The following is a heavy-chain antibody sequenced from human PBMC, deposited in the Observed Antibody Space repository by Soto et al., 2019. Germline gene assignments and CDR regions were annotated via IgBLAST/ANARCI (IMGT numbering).Heavy chain of an antibody. Sequence: SVKVSCKASGGTFSSYAISWVRQAPGQGLEWMGGIIPIFGTANYAQKFQGRVTITADESTSTAYMELSSLRSEDTAVYYCARAEEYQLLFGWFDLWGQGTLVTVSS. V-gene: IGHV1-69*13. CDR2: IIPIFGTA. D-gene: IGHD2-2*01. CDR1: GGTFSSYA. CDR3: ARAEEYQLLFGWFDL. J-gene: IGHJ5*02.